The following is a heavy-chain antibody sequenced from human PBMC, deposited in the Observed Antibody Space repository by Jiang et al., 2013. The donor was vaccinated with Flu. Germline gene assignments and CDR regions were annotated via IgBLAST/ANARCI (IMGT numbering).Heavy chain of an antibody. D-gene: IGHD3-16*01. J-gene: IGHJ6*02. CDR3: AREEEHYDGFYYYGMDV. V-gene: IGHV4-39*02. CDR2: INYSGST. Sequence: LEWIGNINYSGSTFYSPSLKSRVTMSADTSRNVFSLKLSSVTAADTAVYYCAREEEHYDGFYYYGMDVWGQGTTVTVPS.